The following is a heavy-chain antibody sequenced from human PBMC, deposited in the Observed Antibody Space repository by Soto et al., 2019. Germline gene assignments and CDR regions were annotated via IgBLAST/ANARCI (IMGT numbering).Heavy chain of an antibody. CDR3: ASARGGSSWPYYYYGMDV. V-gene: IGHV1-3*01. CDR2: INAGNGNT. CDR1: GYTFTSYA. Sequence: ASVKVSCKASGYTFTSYAMHWVRQAPGQRLEWMGWINAGNGNTKYSQKFQGRVTITRDTSASTAYMELSSLRSEDTAVYYCASARGGSSWPYYYYGMDVWGQGTTVPVSS. J-gene: IGHJ6*02. D-gene: IGHD6-13*01.